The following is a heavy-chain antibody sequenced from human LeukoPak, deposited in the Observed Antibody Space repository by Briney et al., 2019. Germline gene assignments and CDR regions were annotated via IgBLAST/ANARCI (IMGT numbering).Heavy chain of an antibody. CDR3: ARGLYSGSYVGGAFDI. J-gene: IGHJ3*02. V-gene: IGHV1-46*01. Sequence: ASVKVSCKASGYTFTSYYMHWVRQAPGQGLEWMGIINPSGGSTSYAQKFQGRVTMTRDTSTSTVYMELSSLRSEDTAVYYCARGLYSGSYVGGAFDIWGQGTMVTVSS. D-gene: IGHD1-26*01. CDR2: INPSGGST. CDR1: GYTFTSYY.